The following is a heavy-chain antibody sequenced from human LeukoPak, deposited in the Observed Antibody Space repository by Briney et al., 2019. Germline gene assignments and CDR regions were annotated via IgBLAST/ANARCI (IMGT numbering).Heavy chain of an antibody. J-gene: IGHJ4*02. D-gene: IGHD6-19*01. V-gene: IGHV4-39*07. CDR1: GGSISSSSYY. Sequence: SETLSLTCTVSGGSISSSSYYWSWIRQPPGKGLEWIGEINHSGSTNYNPSLKSRVTISVDTSKNQFSLKLSSVTAADTAVYYCARVGGGWYRYWGQGTLVTVSS. CDR3: ARVGGGWYRY. CDR2: INHSGST.